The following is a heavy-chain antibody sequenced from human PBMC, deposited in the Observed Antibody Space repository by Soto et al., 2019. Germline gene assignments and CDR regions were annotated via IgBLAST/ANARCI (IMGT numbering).Heavy chain of an antibody. Sequence: SETLSLTCTASGGSISSGGYYWSWIRQHPGKGLEWIGYIYYSGSTYYNPSLKSRVTISVDTSKNQFSLKLSSVTAADTAVYYCARDRPGDYPLDPWGQGTLVTVSS. J-gene: IGHJ5*02. CDR1: GGSISSGGYY. D-gene: IGHD4-17*01. V-gene: IGHV4-31*03. CDR3: ARDRPGDYPLDP. CDR2: IYYSGST.